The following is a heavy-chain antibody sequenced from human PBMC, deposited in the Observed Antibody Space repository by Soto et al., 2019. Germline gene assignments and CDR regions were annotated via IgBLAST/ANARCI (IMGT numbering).Heavy chain of an antibody. CDR3: ARRLGGDSSGTFDY. CDR2: IYYSGST. CDR1: GDSISSGGYY. D-gene: IGHD3-22*01. J-gene: IGHJ4*02. Sequence: SETLSLTSTVSGDSISSGGYYWSWIRQPPGKGLEWIGYIYYSGSTNYSPSLKSRVTISVDTSKNQFSLRLSSVTAADTAVYYCARRLGGDSSGTFDYWGQGMLVTVSS. V-gene: IGHV4-61*08.